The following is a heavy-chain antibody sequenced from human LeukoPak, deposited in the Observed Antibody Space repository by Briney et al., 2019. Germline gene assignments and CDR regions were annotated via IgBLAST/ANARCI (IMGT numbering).Heavy chain of an antibody. Sequence: GGSLRLSCAVSGFTVNYAWMSWVRQAPGRGLEWVGRIKSKTDGGTTDYAAPVKGRFTISRDDSKNTLYLEMNSLKTEDTAMYYCTSYNTRDAFHIWGQGTMVTVSS. CDR1: GFTVNYAW. V-gene: IGHV3-15*01. CDR2: IKSKTDGGTT. D-gene: IGHD1-14*01. CDR3: TSYNTRDAFHI. J-gene: IGHJ3*02.